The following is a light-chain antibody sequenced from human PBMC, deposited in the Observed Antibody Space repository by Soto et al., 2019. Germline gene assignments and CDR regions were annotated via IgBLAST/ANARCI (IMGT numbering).Light chain of an antibody. CDR2: TNN. CDR1: SSNIGSNA. CDR3: AAWDVSLNALV. V-gene: IGLV1-44*01. Sequence: QSVLTQPPSASGTPGQRVTISCSGASSNIGSNAVNWYQQLPGTAPQLLIYTNNQRPSGVPDRFSGSKSGTSASLAITGLQSEDEADYHCAAWDVSLNALVFGGGTKLTVL. J-gene: IGLJ3*02.